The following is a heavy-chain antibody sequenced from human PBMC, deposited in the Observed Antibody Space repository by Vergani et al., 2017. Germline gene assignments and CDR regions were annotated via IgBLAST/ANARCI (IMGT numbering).Heavy chain of an antibody. V-gene: IGHV4-61*02. J-gene: IGHJ6*02. CDR2: FYTGEGT. CDR1: GGSISSGSYY. D-gene: IGHD6-13*01. Sequence: QVQLQESGPGLVRPSQTLSLTCTVSGGSISSGSYYWSWFRQPAGKGLGWIGRFYTGEGTSYNPSLKSRFTISVDTSKNQFSLQLSSVTAADTAVYYCARDPLHSTTWPFLRLDMDVWGQGTTVNVSS. CDR3: ARDPLHSTTWPFLRLDMDV.